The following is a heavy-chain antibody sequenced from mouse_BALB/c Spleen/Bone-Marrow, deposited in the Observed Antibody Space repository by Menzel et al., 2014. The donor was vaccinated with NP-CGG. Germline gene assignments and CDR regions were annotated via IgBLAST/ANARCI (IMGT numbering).Heavy chain of an antibody. CDR2: INPESSTI. CDR1: GFDFSRYW. J-gene: IGHJ1*01. CDR3: ARLNYYGNLFG. V-gene: IGHV4-1*02. Sequence: DVMLVESGGGLVQPGGSLKLSCAASGFDFSRYWMSWVRQAPGKGLEWIGEINPESSTINYTPSLKDKFIISRDNAKNTLYLQMSKVRSEDTALYYWARLNYYGNLFGWGAGTTVTVSS. D-gene: IGHD1-1*01.